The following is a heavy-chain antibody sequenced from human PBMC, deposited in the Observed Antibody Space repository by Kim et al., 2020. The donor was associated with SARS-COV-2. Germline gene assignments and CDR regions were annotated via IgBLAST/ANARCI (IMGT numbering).Heavy chain of an antibody. CDR2: SYYSGTP. CDR1: GGSIRGSYYF. J-gene: IGHJ3*02. Sequence: SETLSLTCTVSGGSIRGSYYFWGWIRQSPGKGLEWIGTSYYSGTPFYKPSLKSRVTVSVDTSKNHFSLKLTSVTAADSGVYFCAGHSNTTSSLGEGFDIWGQGTMGTVSS. CDR3: AGHSNTTSSLGEGFDI. D-gene: IGHD6-6*01. V-gene: IGHV4-39*01.